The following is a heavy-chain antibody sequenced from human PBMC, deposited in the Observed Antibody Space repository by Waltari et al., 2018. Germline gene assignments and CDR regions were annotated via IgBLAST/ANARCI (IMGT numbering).Heavy chain of an antibody. J-gene: IGHJ6*03. Sequence: QVQLQESGPGLVKPSETLSPTCSVSGGPTSSTSFYWAWLRQPPGKGLEWIASVYYGGRTHYSPSLKSRVTISIDTSKNQFSLDLSSVTAADTAVYYCARHTAPNYYHSGGGGDYYYVDVWGRGTTVTVSS. CDR3: ARHTAPNYYHSGGGGDYYYVDV. V-gene: IGHV4-39*01. D-gene: IGHD3-10*01. CDR1: GGPTSSTSFY. CDR2: VYYGGRT.